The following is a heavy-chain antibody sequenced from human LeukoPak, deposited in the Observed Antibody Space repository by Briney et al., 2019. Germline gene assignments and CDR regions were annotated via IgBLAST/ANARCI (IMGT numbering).Heavy chain of an antibody. CDR2: INHSGST. CDR3: ARGVVELVIYDY. D-gene: IGHD2-21*01. CDR1: GXSFSGYY. V-gene: IGHV4-34*01. Sequence: PSETLSLTCAVYGXSFSGYYGSWIRQPPGKGLEWIGEINHSGSTNYNPSLKSRVTISVDTSKNQFSLKLSSVTAADTAVYYCARGVVELVIYDYWGQGTLVTVSS. J-gene: IGHJ4*02.